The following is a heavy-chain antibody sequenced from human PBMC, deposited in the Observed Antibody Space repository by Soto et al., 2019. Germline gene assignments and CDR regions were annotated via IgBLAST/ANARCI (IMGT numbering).Heavy chain of an antibody. V-gene: IGHV1-69*01. CDR3: ARDGPVTVPFDY. CDR1: GGTFSSYA. J-gene: IGHJ4*02. Sequence: QVQLVQSGAEVKKPGSSVKVSCKASGGTFSSYAISWVRQAPGHGLEWMGGIIPIFGTANYAQKFQGRGTITADESTSTASMELSSLRSEDTDVYYCARDGPVTVPFDYWGQGTLVTVSS. CDR2: IIPIFGTA. D-gene: IGHD4-17*01.